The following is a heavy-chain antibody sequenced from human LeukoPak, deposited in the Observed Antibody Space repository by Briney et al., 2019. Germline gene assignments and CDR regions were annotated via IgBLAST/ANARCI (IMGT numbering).Heavy chain of an antibody. D-gene: IGHD4-17*01. J-gene: IGHJ5*02. Sequence: GGSLRLSCAASGFTFSSYGMHWVRQAPGKGLEWVAFIRYDGSNKYYADSVKGRFTISRDNSKNTLYLQMNSLRAEDTAVYYCAKKGPTTVRHNWFDPWGQGTPVTVSS. CDR3: AKKGPTTVRHNWFDP. CDR2: IRYDGSNK. CDR1: GFTFSSYG. V-gene: IGHV3-30*02.